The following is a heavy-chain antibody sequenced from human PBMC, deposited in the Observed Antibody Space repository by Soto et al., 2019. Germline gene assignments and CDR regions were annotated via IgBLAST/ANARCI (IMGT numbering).Heavy chain of an antibody. V-gene: IGHV3-33*01. CDR1: GFTFRNYG. Sequence: GGSLRLSCAASGFTFRNYGMHWVRQAPGKGLEWVAVIWYDGSHKYYADSVKGRFTISRDNSKNTLYLQMNSLRAEDTAVYYCARYFYYGSGSIEERFAYWGQGSL. J-gene: IGHJ4*02. CDR3: ARYFYYGSGSIEERFAY. CDR2: IWYDGSHK. D-gene: IGHD3-10*01.